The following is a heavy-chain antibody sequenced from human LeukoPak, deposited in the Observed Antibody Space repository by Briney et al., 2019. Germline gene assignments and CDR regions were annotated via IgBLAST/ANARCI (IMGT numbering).Heavy chain of an antibody. CDR3: ARPQSYCSSPSCYRPFEY. CDR1: GFTFRDYA. J-gene: IGHJ4*02. Sequence: QPGGSLRLSCAASGFTFRDYAFHWVRQAPGKGLEWVAVISYDGTTEYYADSVKGRVTISRDNSNNTLFLQMRSLRTEDTAVYYCARPQSYCSSPSCYRPFEYRGQGTLVTVSS. CDR2: ISYDGTTE. V-gene: IGHV3-30*15. D-gene: IGHD2-2*02.